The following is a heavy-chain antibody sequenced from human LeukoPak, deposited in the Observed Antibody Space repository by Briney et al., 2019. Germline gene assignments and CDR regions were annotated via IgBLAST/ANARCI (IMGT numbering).Heavy chain of an antibody. Sequence: ASVKVSCKASGYTFTSYYIHLVRQAPGQGFEWMAIINPSDGSTTNSQKFQGRVTMTTDTSTSTAYMELRSLRSDDTAVYYCARDYVWGSYRPSNDYWGQGTLVTVSS. V-gene: IGHV1-46*01. CDR1: GYTFTSYY. J-gene: IGHJ4*02. CDR3: ARDYVWGSYRPSNDY. D-gene: IGHD3-16*02. CDR2: INPSDGST.